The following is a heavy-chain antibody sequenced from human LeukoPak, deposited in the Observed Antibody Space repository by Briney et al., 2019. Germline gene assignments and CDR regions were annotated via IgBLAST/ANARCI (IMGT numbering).Heavy chain of an antibody. V-gene: IGHV4-39*07. CDR3: ARGRWSIAARKRPNWFDP. D-gene: IGHD6-6*01. CDR2: IYYSGST. CDR1: GGSISSSSYY. Sequence: PSETLSLTCTVSGGSISSSSYYWGWIRQPPGKGLEWIGSIYYSGSTYYNPSLKSRVTISVDTSKNQFSLKLSSVTAADTAVYYCARGRWSIAARKRPNWFDPWGQGTLVTVSS. J-gene: IGHJ5*02.